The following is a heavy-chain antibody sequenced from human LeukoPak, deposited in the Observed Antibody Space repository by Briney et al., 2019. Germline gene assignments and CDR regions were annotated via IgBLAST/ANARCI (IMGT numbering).Heavy chain of an antibody. Sequence: SETLSLTRTVSGGSISSYYWSWIRQPPGKGLGWIGYIYYSGGTNYNPSLKSRVTISVDTSKNQFSLKLSSVTAADTAVYYCASEHSSGLDASDIWGQGTMVTVSS. D-gene: IGHD6-19*01. CDR3: ASEHSSGLDASDI. CDR2: IYYSGGT. CDR1: GGSISSYY. J-gene: IGHJ3*02. V-gene: IGHV4-59*01.